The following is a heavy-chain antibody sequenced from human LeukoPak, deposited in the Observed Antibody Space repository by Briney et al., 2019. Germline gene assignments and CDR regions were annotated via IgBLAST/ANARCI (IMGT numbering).Heavy chain of an antibody. D-gene: IGHD3-3*01. CDR3: ARDSIFGVVIIPSYFDY. CDR2: ISSSSSYI. Sequence: GGSLRLSCAASGFTFSSYSMNWVRQAPGKGLEWVSSISSSSSYIYYADSVKGRFTISRDNAKNSLYLQMISLRAEDTAVYYCARDSIFGVVIIPSYFDYWGQGTLVTVSS. CDR1: GFTFSSYS. V-gene: IGHV3-21*01. J-gene: IGHJ4*02.